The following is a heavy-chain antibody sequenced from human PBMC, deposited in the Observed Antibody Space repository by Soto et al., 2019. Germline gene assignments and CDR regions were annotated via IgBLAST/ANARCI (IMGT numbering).Heavy chain of an antibody. D-gene: IGHD5-12*01. Sequence: QVQLVESGGGVVQPGRSLRLSCAASGFTFSSYAMHWVRQAPGKGLEWVAVISYDGSNKYYADSVKGRFTISRDNSKNTLYLQMNSLRAEDTAVYYCARDGYNLGYFDYWGQGTLVTVSS. CDR1: GFTFSSYA. CDR3: ARDGYNLGYFDY. J-gene: IGHJ4*02. V-gene: IGHV3-30-3*01. CDR2: ISYDGSNK.